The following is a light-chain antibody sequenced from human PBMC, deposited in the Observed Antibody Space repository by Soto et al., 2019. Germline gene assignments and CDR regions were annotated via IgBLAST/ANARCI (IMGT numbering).Light chain of an antibody. J-gene: IGLJ1*01. CDR3: SSYTSSSTYV. Sequence: QSVLTQPASVSGSPGQSITISCTGTSSDVGGYNYVSWYQHHPGKAPKLMIYDVSNRPSGVSNRFSGSKSGNTASLIISGLQAEDEADYYCSSYTSSSTYVFGTGTKVTVL. CDR2: DVS. V-gene: IGLV2-14*03. CDR1: SSDVGGYNY.